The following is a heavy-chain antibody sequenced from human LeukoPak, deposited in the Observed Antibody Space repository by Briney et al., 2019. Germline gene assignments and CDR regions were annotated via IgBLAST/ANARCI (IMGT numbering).Heavy chain of an antibody. CDR2: INHSGST. CDR1: GGSFSGYY. CDR3: ARRHQYYYGSGSITDAFDI. Sequence: PSETLSLTCAVYGGSFSGYYWSWIRQPPGKGLEWIGEINHSGSTNYNPPLKSRVTISVDTSKNQFSLKLNSVTAADTAVFYCARRHQYYYGSGSITDAFDIWGQGTMVTVSS. J-gene: IGHJ3*02. D-gene: IGHD3-10*01. V-gene: IGHV4-34*01.